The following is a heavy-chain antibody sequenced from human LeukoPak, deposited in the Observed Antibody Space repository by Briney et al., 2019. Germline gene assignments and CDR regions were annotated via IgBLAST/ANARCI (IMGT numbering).Heavy chain of an antibody. CDR2: IGSDGGTT. Sequence: PGGSLRLSCSASGFTFKSYAMHWVRQAPGKGLEYVSAIGSDGGTTYYANSVKGRFTISRDNSKNTLYLQMGSLRTEDMAVYYCSRRGNTGASRYMDVWGKGTTVTVSS. J-gene: IGHJ6*03. CDR3: SRRGNTGASRYMDV. CDR1: GFTFKSYA. D-gene: IGHD5-18*01. V-gene: IGHV3-64*01.